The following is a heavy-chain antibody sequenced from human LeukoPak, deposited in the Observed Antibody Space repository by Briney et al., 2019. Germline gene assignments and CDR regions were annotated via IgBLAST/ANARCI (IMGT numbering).Heavy chain of an antibody. J-gene: IGHJ6*02. V-gene: IGHV3-23*01. CDR2: ISASGGST. D-gene: IGHD2-8*01. CDR3: ARVEMVYAIYYYYYGMDV. CDR1: GFTFSSSA. Sequence: GGSLRLSCAASGFTFSSSAMSWVRQVPGKGLEWVSGISASGGSTSYADSVRGRFTISRDNSKNTLYLQMNSLRAEDTAVYYCARVEMVYAIYYYYYGMDVWGQGTTVTVSS.